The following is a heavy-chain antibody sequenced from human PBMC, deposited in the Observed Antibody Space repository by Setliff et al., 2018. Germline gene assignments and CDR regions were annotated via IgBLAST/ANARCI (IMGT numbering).Heavy chain of an antibody. D-gene: IGHD1-1*01. J-gene: IGHJ6*02. CDR2: ITPIFETA. V-gene: IGHV1-69*06. CDR1: GGTFSGYA. CDR3: ARDSVTLGQLERRGGWHYYGMDV. Sequence: ASVKVSCKASGGTFSGYAFSWVRQAPGQGLEWIGGITPIFETAHYAEKFRDRVTITADKSTTTVHMELSSLTSEDTAVYFCARDSVTLGQLERRGGWHYYGMDVWGQGTTVTV.